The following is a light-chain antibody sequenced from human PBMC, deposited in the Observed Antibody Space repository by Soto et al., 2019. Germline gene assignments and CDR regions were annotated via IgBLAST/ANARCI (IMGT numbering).Light chain of an antibody. V-gene: IGKV3-20*01. CDR2: GSS. CDR1: QSVSNNY. Sequence: VLTQSPGTLSLSPGERATLSWRASQSVSNNYLAWYQQKPGQGPRLLIFGSSDRATGIPDRFSGSGSGTDFTLTISRLEPEDFAVYYCQQYGSPPPYTFGQGTKLEIK. CDR3: QQYGSPPPYT. J-gene: IGKJ2*01.